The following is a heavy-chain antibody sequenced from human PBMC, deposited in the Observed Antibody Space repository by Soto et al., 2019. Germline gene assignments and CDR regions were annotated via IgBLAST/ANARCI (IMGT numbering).Heavy chain of an antibody. CDR3: ARLVDSWGEPHYFDS. V-gene: IGHV5-51*01. CDR2: IYPGDSET. D-gene: IGHD3-16*01. J-gene: IGHJ4*02. Sequence: GESLKISCQASGYIFTSNWIGWVRQMPGKGLEWMGIIYPGDSETRYGPSFQGRVTISADRSLNTVYLQWTSLKVSDTAMYYCARLVDSWGEPHYFDSWGQGTVVTVSS. CDR1: GYIFTSNW.